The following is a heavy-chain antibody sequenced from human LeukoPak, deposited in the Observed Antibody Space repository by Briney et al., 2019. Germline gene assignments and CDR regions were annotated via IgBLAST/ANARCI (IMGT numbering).Heavy chain of an antibody. CDR2: IKWNGGST. J-gene: IGHJ4*02. CDR3: ARDGGDCSGDSCYVDY. Sequence: GSLRLSCVASGFTFDDYGLSWVRQAPGKGLEWVSGIKWNGGSTGYADSVKGRFTISRDNAKNSLYLQMNSLGAEDTALYYCARDGGDCSGDSCYVDYWGQGTLVTVSS. CDR1: GFTFDDYG. D-gene: IGHD2-15*01. V-gene: IGHV3-20*04.